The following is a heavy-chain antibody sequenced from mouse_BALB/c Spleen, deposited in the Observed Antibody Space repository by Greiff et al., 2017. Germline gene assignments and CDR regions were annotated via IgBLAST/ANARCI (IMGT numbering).Heavy chain of an antibody. CDR1: GFTFSSYT. D-gene: IGHD3-1*01. J-gene: IGHJ2*01. CDR3: ATRSSDYFDY. CDR2: ISNGGGST. V-gene: IGHV5-12-2*01. Sequence: EVQGVESGGGLVQPGGSLKLSCAASGFTFSSYTMSWVRQTPEKRLEWVAYISNGGGSTYYPDTVKGRFTISRDNAKNTLYLQMSSLKSEDTAMYYCATRSSDYFDYWGQGTTLTVSS.